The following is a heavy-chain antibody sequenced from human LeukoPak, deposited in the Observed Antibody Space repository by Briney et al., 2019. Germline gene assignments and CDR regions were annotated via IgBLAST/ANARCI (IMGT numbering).Heavy chain of an antibody. V-gene: IGHV3-30*18. CDR3: AKDIEEWLVKGGGCFDY. J-gene: IGHJ4*02. CDR1: GFIFSNSA. Sequence: PGRSLRLSCAAFGFIFSNSAMHWVRQAPGKGLEWVAVISYDGSNKYYADSVKGRFTISRDNSKNTLYLQMNSLRAEDTAVYYCAKDIEEWLVKGGGCFDYWGQGTLVTVSS. CDR2: ISYDGSNK. D-gene: IGHD6-19*01.